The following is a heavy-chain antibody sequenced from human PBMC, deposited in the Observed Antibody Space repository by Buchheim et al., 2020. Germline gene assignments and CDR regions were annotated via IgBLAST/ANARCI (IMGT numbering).Heavy chain of an antibody. D-gene: IGHD2-15*01. CDR1: GFTFSSYS. J-gene: IGHJ4*02. CDR3: ARDGELGYCSGGSCSHFDY. V-gene: IGHV3-48*01. Sequence: EVQLVESGGGLVQPGGSLRLSCAASGFTFSSYSMNWVRQAPGKGLEWVSYISSSSSTIYYADSVKGRFTISRDNAKNSLYLQMNSLRAEDTAVYYCARDGELGYCSGGSCSHFDYWGQGTL. CDR2: ISSSSSTI.